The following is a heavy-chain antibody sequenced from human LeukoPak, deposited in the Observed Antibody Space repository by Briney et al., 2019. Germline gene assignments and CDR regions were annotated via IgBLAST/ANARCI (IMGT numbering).Heavy chain of an antibody. J-gene: IGHJ4*02. CDR3: TRVFKSGSFDY. D-gene: IGHD1-26*01. CDR2: IKSKTDGGTT. CDR1: GVTFTNVW. V-gene: IGHV3-15*01. Sequence: GGSLRLSCAASGVTFTNVWMSWVRQAPGKGLEWVGRIKSKTDGGTTDYAAPVKGRFTISRDDSKNTLYLQMNSLKTEDTAVYYCTRVFKSGSFDYWAQGTLVTVSS.